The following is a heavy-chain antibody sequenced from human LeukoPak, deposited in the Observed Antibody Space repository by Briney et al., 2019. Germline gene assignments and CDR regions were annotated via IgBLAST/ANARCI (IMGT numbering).Heavy chain of an antibody. V-gene: IGHV3-23*01. Sequence: PGGSLRLSCAASGLIFRNYAMTWVRQAPGKGLEWVSTVSGKGDETFYADSVKSGFTLSRDNSKNAFYLQMNSLRAEDTAVYYCAKGGHYSFFDSWGQGTLVTVSS. CDR1: GLIFRNYA. J-gene: IGHJ5*01. CDR3: AKGGHYSFFDS. D-gene: IGHD3-10*01. CDR2: VSGKGDET.